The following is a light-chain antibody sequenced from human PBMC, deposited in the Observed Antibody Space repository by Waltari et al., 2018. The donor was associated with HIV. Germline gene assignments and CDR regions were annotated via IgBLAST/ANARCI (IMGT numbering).Light chain of an antibody. CDR3: QQYYTLPYT. Sequence: DIQMAQSPSSLSASVGDRVTVTCRWSQGISDSLAWYQHTPGQAPKLLLSGASTLESAVPSRFSGGGSGTDYTLTISSLQPEDSATYYCQQYYTLPYTFGQGTKLALK. J-gene: IGKJ2*01. CDR2: GAS. CDR1: QGISDS. V-gene: IGKV1-NL1*01.